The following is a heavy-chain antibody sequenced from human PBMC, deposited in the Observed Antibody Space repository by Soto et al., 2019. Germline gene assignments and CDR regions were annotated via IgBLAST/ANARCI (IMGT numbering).Heavy chain of an antibody. J-gene: IGHJ4*02. Sequence: GGSLRLPCAPCGCTCSSCAWHGARQDRGKGLEWVSAISGSGGSTYYADSVKGRLTISRDNSKNTLYLQMNSLRAEDTAVYYCAEENIYGSSPMVDYWGQGTLVTVSS. V-gene: IGHV3-23*01. CDR2: ISGSGGST. D-gene: IGHD5-18*01. CDR3: AEENIYGSSPMVDY. CDR1: GCTCSSCA.